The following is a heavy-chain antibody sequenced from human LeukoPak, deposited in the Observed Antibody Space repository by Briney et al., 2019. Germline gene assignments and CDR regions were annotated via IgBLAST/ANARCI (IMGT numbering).Heavy chain of an antibody. CDR3: ARGTEALGALDY. CDR2: IIPILGIA. Sequence: SVKVSCKASGGIFSSYTISWVRQAPGQGLEWMGRIIPILGIANYAQKFQGRVTITADKSTSTAYMELSSLRSEDTAVYYCARGTEALGALDYWGQGTLVTVSS. V-gene: IGHV1-69*02. D-gene: IGHD1-26*01. J-gene: IGHJ4*02. CDR1: GGIFSSYT.